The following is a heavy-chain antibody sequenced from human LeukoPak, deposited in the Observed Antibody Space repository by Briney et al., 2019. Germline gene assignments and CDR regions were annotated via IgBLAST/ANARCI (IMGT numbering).Heavy chain of an antibody. CDR1: GYTLTRYG. CDR3: ARMTTVTSTRYDY. V-gene: IGHV1-18*01. D-gene: IGHD4-17*01. CDR2: ISAYNGNT. Sequence: ASVKVSCQASGYTLTRYGISWVRQAPGQGLEWMGWISAYNGNTNYAQKLQGRVTMTMYTYTSTACMELRSVRSDATAVYYCARMTTVTSTRYDYWGQGTLVTVSS. J-gene: IGHJ4*02.